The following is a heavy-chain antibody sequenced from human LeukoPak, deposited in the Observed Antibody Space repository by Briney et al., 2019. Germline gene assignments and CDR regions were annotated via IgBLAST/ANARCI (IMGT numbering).Heavy chain of an antibody. CDR1: GFTFSIYC. J-gene: IGHJ4*02. CDR3: ARSMYCGGDCYYYFDY. D-gene: IGHD2-21*02. V-gene: IGHV3-74*01. CDR2: INIDGTII. Sequence: PGGSLRLSCAASGFTFSIYCMHWVRQAPGKGLVCVSRINIDGTIIGYADSVKGRFTISRDNAKNTLYLQMNSLRADDTAVYYCARSMYCGGDCYYYFDYWGQGTLVTVAS.